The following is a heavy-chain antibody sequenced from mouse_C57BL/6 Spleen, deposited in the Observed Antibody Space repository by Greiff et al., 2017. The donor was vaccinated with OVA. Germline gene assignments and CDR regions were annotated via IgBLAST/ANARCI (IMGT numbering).Heavy chain of an antibody. D-gene: IGHD2-1*01. J-gene: IGHJ1*03. CDR3: ARRGAYYGNWDWYFDV. V-gene: IGHV1-26*01. Sequence: EVQLQQSGPELVKPGASVKISCKASGYTFTDYYMNWVKQSHGKSLEWIGDINPNNGGTSYNQKFKGKATLTVDKSSSTAYMELRSLTSEDSAVYYCARRGAYYGNWDWYFDVWGTGTTVTVSS. CDR2: INPNNGGT. CDR1: GYTFTDYY.